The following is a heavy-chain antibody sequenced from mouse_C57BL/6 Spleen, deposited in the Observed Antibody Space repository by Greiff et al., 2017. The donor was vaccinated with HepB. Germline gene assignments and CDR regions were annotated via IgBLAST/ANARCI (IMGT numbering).Heavy chain of an antibody. D-gene: IGHD2-1*01. CDR1: GYTFTSYW. CDR2: IDPSDSET. J-gene: IGHJ3*01. CDR3: ASGNPFAY. V-gene: IGHV1-52*01. Sequence: QVHVKQPGAELVRPGSSVKLSCKASGYTFTSYWMHWVKQRPIQGLEWIGNIDPSDSETHYNQKFKDKATLTVDKSSSTAYMQLSSLTSEDSAVYYCASGNPFAYWGQGTLVTVSA.